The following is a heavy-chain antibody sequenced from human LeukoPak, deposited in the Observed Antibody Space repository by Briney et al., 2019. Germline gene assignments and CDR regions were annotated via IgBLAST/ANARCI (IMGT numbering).Heavy chain of an antibody. CDR1: GFTFSSYA. V-gene: IGHV3-23*01. Sequence: GGSLRLSCAASGFTFSSYAMSWVRQAPGKGLEWVSAISGSGGSTYYADSVKGRFTISRDNSKNTLYLQMNSLRAEDTAVYYCARGTSSGWYLTGWNSANCFDYWGQGTLVTVSS. CDR3: ARGTSSGWYLTGWNSANCFDY. CDR2: ISGSGGST. D-gene: IGHD6-19*01. J-gene: IGHJ4*02.